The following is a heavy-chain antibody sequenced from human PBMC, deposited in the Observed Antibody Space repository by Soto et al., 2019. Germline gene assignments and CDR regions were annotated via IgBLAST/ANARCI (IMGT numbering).Heavy chain of an antibody. CDR2: ISSSSSYI. CDR1: GCTFSSYS. CDR3: ASDGVGSTSRAEKYTWFDP. Sequence: GGSLRLSCAASGCTFSSYSMNWVRQAPGKGLEWVSSISSSSSYIYFADSVKGRFTISRDNAKNSLYLQMNSLRAEDTAVYYCASDGVGSTSRAEKYTWFDPWGQGTLVTVSS. V-gene: IGHV3-21*01. J-gene: IGHJ5*02. D-gene: IGHD1-26*01.